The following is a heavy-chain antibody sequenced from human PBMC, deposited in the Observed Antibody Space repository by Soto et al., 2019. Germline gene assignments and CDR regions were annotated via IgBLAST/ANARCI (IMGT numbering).Heavy chain of an antibody. D-gene: IGHD2-15*01. CDR3: ARSIVVVSALDY. CDR1: GYTFTSYA. J-gene: IGHJ4*02. CDR2: INAGNGNT. V-gene: IGHV1-3*01. Sequence: ASVKVSCKASGYTFTSYAMHWVRQAPGQRLEWMGWINAGNGNTKYSQKFQGRVTITRDTSASTAYMELSSLRSEDTAVYYCARSIVVVSALDYWGQGSLVTVSS.